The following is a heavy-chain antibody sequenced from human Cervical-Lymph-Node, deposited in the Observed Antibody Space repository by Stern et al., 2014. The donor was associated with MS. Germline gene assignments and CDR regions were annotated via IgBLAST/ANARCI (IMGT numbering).Heavy chain of an antibody. J-gene: IGHJ4*02. CDR1: GFSFSTYW. CDR3: ARDRSRNWNYLAY. Sequence: EVQLVESGAEVKKPGQSLQISCTGSGFSFSTYWIAWVRQMPGKGLEWMGIIHPGDADTRYSPSLQGQVPMSVDKSTSTAYLQWNSLKASDTAMYYCARDRSRNWNYLAYWGQGTLVTVSS. D-gene: IGHD1-20*01. V-gene: IGHV5-51*03. CDR2: IHPGDADT.